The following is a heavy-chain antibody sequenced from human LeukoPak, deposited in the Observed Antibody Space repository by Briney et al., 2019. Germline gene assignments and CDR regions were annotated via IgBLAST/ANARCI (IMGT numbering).Heavy chain of an antibody. D-gene: IGHD2-15*01. CDR1: GYPFSDHY. CDR2: TRNKANNYST. V-gene: IGHV3-72*01. Sequence: GGSLRLSCAVSGYPFSDHYIDWVREAPGEGLEWVGQTRNKANNYSTEYAAYIKGRFIISRDDSRNSVYLQMNSLKTEDTAVYYCAPRRSGSCSDWGQGTLVTVSS. CDR3: APRRSGSCSD. J-gene: IGHJ4*02.